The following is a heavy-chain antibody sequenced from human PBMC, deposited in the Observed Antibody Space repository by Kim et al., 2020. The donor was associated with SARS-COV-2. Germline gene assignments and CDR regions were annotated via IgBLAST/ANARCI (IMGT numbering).Heavy chain of an antibody. CDR2: GSEK. CDR3: GASYYFDY. Sequence: GSEKYYVDSVKGRFTISRDNAKNSLYLQMNSLRAEDTAVYYCGASYYFDYWGQGTLVTVSS. J-gene: IGHJ4*02. V-gene: IGHV3-7*01.